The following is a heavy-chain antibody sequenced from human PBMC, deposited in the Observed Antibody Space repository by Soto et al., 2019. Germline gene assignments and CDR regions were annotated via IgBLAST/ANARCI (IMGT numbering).Heavy chain of an antibody. Sequence: QVQLVQSGAEVKKPGASVKVSCKASGDTFTANYIHWVRQAPGQGFEWMGWINPKSGGTMYPQKFQGRVTMTWDTSISTAYMALTRLRSDDTAVYYCARDLAKGGGSAGFDYWGQGTLVTVSS. D-gene: IGHD1-26*01. CDR2: INPKSGGT. CDR1: GDTFTANY. J-gene: IGHJ4*02. CDR3: ARDLAKGGGSAGFDY. V-gene: IGHV1-2*02.